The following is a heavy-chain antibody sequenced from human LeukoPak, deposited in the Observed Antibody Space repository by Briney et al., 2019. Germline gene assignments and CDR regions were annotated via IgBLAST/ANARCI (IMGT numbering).Heavy chain of an antibody. CDR2: ISQDGSQK. D-gene: IGHD6-13*01. CDR3: ARSKVVAEAGKSWFDP. Sequence: GGSLRLSCAPSAFSFSKYWMNWVREAPGKGLEWVATISQDGSQKYLADFVKGRFTISRDNARNSLYLQMSYLRGDDTAVYYCARSKVVAEAGKSWFDPWGQGTRVTVTS. CDR1: AFSFSKYW. V-gene: IGHV3-7*01. J-gene: IGHJ5*01.